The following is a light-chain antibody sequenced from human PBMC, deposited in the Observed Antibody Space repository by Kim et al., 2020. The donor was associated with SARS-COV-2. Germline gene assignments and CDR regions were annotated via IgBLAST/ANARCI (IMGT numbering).Light chain of an antibody. CDR2: KAS. CDR3: QRYDTSGT. V-gene: IGKV1-5*03. J-gene: IGKJ1*01. Sequence: SASVGDRVTITCRTSQSISSWLAWYQQKPGKAPKLLINKASALESGVPSRFSGSGYGTEFTLTISSLQPDDFATYYCQRYDTSGTFGQGTKVDNK. CDR1: QSISSW.